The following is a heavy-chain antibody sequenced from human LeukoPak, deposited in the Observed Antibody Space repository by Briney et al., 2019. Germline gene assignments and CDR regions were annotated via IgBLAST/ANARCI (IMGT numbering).Heavy chain of an antibody. Sequence: ASVKVSCKASGYTFTSYDMNWVRQATGQGLEWMGWMNPNSGNTGYAQKFQGRVTMTRDTSISTAYMELSSLRSEDTAVYYCASPSAHIYDSSGYYNAWGQGTLVTVSS. CDR2: MNPNSGNT. J-gene: IGHJ5*02. V-gene: IGHV1-8*01. D-gene: IGHD3-22*01. CDR3: ASPSAHIYDSSGYYNA. CDR1: GYTFTSYD.